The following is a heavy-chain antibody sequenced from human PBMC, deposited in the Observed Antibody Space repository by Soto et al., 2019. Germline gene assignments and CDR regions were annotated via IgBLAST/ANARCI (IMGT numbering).Heavy chain of an antibody. J-gene: IGHJ4*02. CDR1: GFTFSSYA. D-gene: IGHD3-9*01. CDR3: AKSPDILTGYYIPFHY. CDR2: ISGRGGST. V-gene: IGHV3-23*01. Sequence: EVQLLESGGGLVQPGGSLRLSCAASGFTFSSYAMSWVRQAPGQGLEWVSAISGRGGSTYYADSVKGRFTISRDNPKNTLYLQMHSPRAEDTAVYYCAKSPDILTGYYIPFHYWGQGTLVTVSS.